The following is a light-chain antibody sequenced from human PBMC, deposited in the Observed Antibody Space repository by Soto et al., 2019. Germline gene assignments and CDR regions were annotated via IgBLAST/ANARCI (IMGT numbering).Light chain of an antibody. CDR2: DVN. Sequence: QSVLTQPASVSGSPGQSIILSCTGTSSDIGGYDYVSWYQRHPGKAPKLIIYDVNNRPSGVSNRFSGSKSGNTASLTISGLQAEDEADYYCTSYASGSSHVVFGGGTKLTVL. V-gene: IGLV2-14*01. CDR3: TSYASGSSHVV. J-gene: IGLJ2*01. CDR1: SSDIGGYDY.